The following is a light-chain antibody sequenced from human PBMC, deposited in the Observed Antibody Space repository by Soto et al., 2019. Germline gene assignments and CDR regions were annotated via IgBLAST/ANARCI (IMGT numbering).Light chain of an antibody. CDR1: QSIRHY. CDR3: QHHNSYSQT. Sequence: DIQMTQSPPTLSAYVGDRVTITCRASQSIRHYLAWYQQMPGKAPKLLIYGASTLQSGVPSRFSGSGSGTEFTLTISSLQPDDFGTYFCQHHNSYSQTFGQGTKVDI. V-gene: IGKV1-5*01. CDR2: GAS. J-gene: IGKJ1*01.